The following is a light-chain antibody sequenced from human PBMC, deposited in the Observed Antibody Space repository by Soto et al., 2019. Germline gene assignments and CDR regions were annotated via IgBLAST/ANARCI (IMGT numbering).Light chain of an antibody. V-gene: IGKV1-8*01. CDR1: QGISSY. CDR3: QQYYSYPRT. Sequence: AIRMTQSPSSLSASTGDRVTITCRASQGISSYLALYQQKPGKAPKLLIYAASTLQSGVPSRFSGSGSGTDFTLTISCLQSEDFATYYCQQYYSYPRTFGQGPKVEI. CDR2: AAS. J-gene: IGKJ1*01.